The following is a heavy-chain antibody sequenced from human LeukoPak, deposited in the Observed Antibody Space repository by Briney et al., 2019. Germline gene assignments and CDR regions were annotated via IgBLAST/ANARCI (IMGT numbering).Heavy chain of an antibody. CDR1: GFTVSSNY. D-gene: IGHD6-19*01. V-gene: IGHV3-66*01. CDR2: IYSGGST. CDR3: ARDSSGWYYFDY. J-gene: IGHJ4*02. Sequence: GGSLRLSCAASGFTVSSNYMSWVRQAPGKGLEWVSVIYSGGSTYYADSVKGRFTISRDNSKNTLYLQMNSLRAEDTAVYYCARDSSGWYYFDYWGQGTLVTVSS.